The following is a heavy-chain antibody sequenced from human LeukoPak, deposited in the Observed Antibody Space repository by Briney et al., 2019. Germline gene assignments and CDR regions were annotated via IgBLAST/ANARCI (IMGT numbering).Heavy chain of an antibody. V-gene: IGHV1-69*13. Sequence: ASVKVSCKASGGTFSSYAISWVRQAPGQGLEWMGGIIPIFGTANYAQKFQGRVTITADESMSTAYMELSSLRSEDTAVYYCARVPPVQLDRSGGAFDIWGQGTMVTVSS. D-gene: IGHD1-1*01. CDR2: IIPIFGTA. CDR3: ARVPPVQLDRSGGAFDI. CDR1: GGTFSSYA. J-gene: IGHJ3*02.